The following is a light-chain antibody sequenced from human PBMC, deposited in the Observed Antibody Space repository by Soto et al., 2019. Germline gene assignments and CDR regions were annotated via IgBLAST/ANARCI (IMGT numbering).Light chain of an antibody. CDR3: SACTARSTLV. Sequence: QSALTQPASVSGSAGQSITISCSGTMRDVGAYNLVSWYQQHPGTAPKLIIYEVRNRPSGISSRFSGSRSGNSASLTISGLQAEDECDYYCSACTARSTLVFGGGTKLTVL. V-gene: IGLV2-14*01. CDR1: MRDVGAYNL. J-gene: IGLJ3*02. CDR2: EVR.